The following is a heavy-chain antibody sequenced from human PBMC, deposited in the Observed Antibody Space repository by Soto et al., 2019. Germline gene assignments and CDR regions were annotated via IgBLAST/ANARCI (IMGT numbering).Heavy chain of an antibody. Sequence: GGSLRLSCAASGFTFSSYAMSWVRQAPGKGLEWVSAISGSGGSTYYADSVKGRFTISRDNSKNTLYLQMNSVRAEDTAVYYCAKVPSGYDDLSYFDYWGQGTLVTVSS. D-gene: IGHD5-12*01. CDR2: ISGSGGST. J-gene: IGHJ4*02. V-gene: IGHV3-23*01. CDR3: AKVPSGYDDLSYFDY. CDR1: GFTFSSYA.